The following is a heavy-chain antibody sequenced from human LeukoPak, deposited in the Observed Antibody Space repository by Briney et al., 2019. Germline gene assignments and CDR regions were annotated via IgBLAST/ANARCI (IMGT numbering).Heavy chain of an antibody. Sequence: SETLSLTCAVYGGSFSGYCWSWIRQPPGKGLEWIGEINHSGSTNYNPSLKSRVTISVDTSKNQFSLKLSSVTAADTAVYYCARGTTVSTRFDPWGQGTLVTVSS. V-gene: IGHV4-34*01. CDR3: ARGTTVSTRFDP. D-gene: IGHD4-11*01. J-gene: IGHJ5*02. CDR1: GGSFSGYC. CDR2: INHSGST.